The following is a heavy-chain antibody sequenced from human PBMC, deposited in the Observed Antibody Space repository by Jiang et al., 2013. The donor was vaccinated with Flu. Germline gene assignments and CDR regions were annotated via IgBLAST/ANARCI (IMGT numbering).Heavy chain of an antibody. Sequence: SGAEVKKPGASVKVSCKASGYTFTSYAMHWVRQAPGQRLEWMGWINAGNGNTKYSQKFQGRVTITRDTSASTAYMELSSLRSEDTAVYYCASLPGIAVAGTSGEDLDYWGQGTLVTVSS. D-gene: IGHD6-19*01. CDR3: ASLPGIAVAGTSGEDLDY. J-gene: IGHJ4*02. CDR2: INAGNGNT. CDR1: GYTFTSYA. V-gene: IGHV1-3*01.